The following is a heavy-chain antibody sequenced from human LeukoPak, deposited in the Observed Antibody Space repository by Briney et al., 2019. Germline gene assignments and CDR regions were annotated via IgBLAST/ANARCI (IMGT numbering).Heavy chain of an antibody. CDR3: ARGRHGGRW. CDR1: GGSMSSFY. D-gene: IGHD4-23*01. Sequence: SETLSLTCSVSGGSMSSFYWSWIRQPSGKGLEWIGSIYDSGSTNYSPSLKSRVTISVDTPKNQFSLRLSSVTVADTAVYFCARGRHGGRWWGQGALVTVSS. CDR2: IYDSGST. V-gene: IGHV4-59*01. J-gene: IGHJ4*02.